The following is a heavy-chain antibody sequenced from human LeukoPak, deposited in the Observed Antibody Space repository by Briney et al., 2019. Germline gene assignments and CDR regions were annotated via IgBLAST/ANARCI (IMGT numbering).Heavy chain of an antibody. V-gene: IGHV5-51*01. Sequence: GESLKISCKASGYSFTNYWIGWVRQMPGKGLEWMGIIYPGDSDTRYSPSFQGQVTISADKSISTAYMQWSSLKASDTAMYYCTRWVYYYGTSGSRGEYWGQGTLVTVSS. J-gene: IGHJ4*02. CDR2: IYPGDSDT. CDR1: GYSFTNYW. D-gene: IGHD3-22*01. CDR3: TRWVYYYGTSGSRGEY.